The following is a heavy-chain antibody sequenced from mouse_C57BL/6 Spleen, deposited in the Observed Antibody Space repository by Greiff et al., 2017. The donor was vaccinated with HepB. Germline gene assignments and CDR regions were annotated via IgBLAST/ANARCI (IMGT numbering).Heavy chain of an antibody. Sequence: QVQLQQSGAELVKPGASVKISCKASGYAFSSYWMNWVKQRPGKGLEWIGQIYPGDGDTNYNGKFKGKATLTADKSSSTAYMQLSSLTSEDSAVYFCARKGAARGYFDVWGTGTTVTVSS. CDR2: IYPGDGDT. J-gene: IGHJ1*03. CDR3: ARKGAARGYFDV. V-gene: IGHV1-80*01. D-gene: IGHD3-3*01. CDR1: GYAFSSYW.